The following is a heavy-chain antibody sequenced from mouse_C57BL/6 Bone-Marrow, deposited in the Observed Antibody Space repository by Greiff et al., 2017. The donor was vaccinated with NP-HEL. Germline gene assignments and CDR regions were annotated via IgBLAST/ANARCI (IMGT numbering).Heavy chain of an antibody. J-gene: IGHJ4*01. CDR3: ARDKLRRNYYAMDY. CDR1: GFTFSSYA. Sequence: DVQLVESGGGLVKPGGSLKLSCAASGFTFSSYAMSWVRQTPEKRLEWVATISDGGSYTYYPDNVKGRFTISRDNAKNNLYLQMSHLKSEDTAMYYCARDKLRRNYYAMDYWGQGTSVTVSS. D-gene: IGHD2-4*01. CDR2: ISDGGSYT. V-gene: IGHV5-4*01.